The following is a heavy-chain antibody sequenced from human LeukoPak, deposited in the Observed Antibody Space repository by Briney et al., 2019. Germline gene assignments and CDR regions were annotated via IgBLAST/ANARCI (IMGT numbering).Heavy chain of an antibody. CDR1: GGSISSYY. V-gene: IGHV4-39*01. Sequence: PSETLYLTCTVSGGSISSYYWGWIRQPPGKGLEWIGSIYYSGSTYYNPSLKSRVTISVDTSKNQFSLKLSSVTAADTAVYYCARHRKMATILYYFDYWGQGTLVTVSS. CDR2: IYYSGST. J-gene: IGHJ4*02. D-gene: IGHD5-24*01. CDR3: ARHRKMATILYYFDY.